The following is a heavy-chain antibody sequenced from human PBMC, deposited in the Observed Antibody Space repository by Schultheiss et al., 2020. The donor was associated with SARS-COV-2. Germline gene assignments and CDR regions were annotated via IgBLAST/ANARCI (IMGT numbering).Heavy chain of an antibody. CDR1: GFTFRSYG. CDR2: IKSKSDGGTT. CDR3: TTVGARSQYYFDY. J-gene: IGHJ4*02. D-gene: IGHD3-10*01. V-gene: IGHV3-15*01. Sequence: GGSLRLSCAASGFTFRSYGMHWVRQAPGKGLEWVGRIKSKSDGGTTDYAAPVKGRFTISREDSKNTLYLQMNSLKTEDTAVYYCTTVGARSQYYFDYWGQGTLVTVSS.